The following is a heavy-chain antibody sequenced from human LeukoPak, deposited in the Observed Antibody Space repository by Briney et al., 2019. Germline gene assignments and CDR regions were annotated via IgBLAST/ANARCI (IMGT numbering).Heavy chain of an antibody. D-gene: IGHD1-26*01. Sequence: PSETLSLTCTVSGASINNNASYWGWIRQPPGKGLEWIGNIYYSGPTYYNPSLKSRVTISVDTSKNQFSLRLNSATAADTAVYYCARLGRDLLFDCWGQGTLVTVSS. CDR1: GASINNNASY. J-gene: IGHJ4*02. V-gene: IGHV4-39*01. CDR2: IYYSGPT. CDR3: ARLGRDLLFDC.